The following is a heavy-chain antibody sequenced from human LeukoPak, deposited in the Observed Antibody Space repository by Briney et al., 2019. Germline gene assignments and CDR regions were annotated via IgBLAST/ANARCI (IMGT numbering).Heavy chain of an antibody. J-gene: IGHJ4*02. CDR1: GFTFSDYW. Sequence: GGSLRLSCAASGFTFSDYWMSWVRQAPGKGLEWVANIKHDGSEKYYVDSVKGRFTISRDNAKNSLYLQMNSLRAEDTAVYYCAREDYYGSGSYWAMSYYFDYWGQGTLVTVSS. V-gene: IGHV3-7*01. D-gene: IGHD3-10*01. CDR3: AREDYYGSGSYWAMSYYFDY. CDR2: IKHDGSEK.